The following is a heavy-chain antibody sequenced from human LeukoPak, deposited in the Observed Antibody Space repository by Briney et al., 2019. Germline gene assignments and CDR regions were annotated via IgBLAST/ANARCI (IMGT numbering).Heavy chain of an antibody. J-gene: IGHJ3*02. V-gene: IGHV1-69*02. Sequence: SVKVSFKASGIPFSSYTISWVRPAPGQGLEWMGRIIPILGKANYAQKLQGRVTITADKSTSTAYMELSSLRSEDTAVDYCALSTSRRGGFDTWGQGTMVTVSS. CDR3: ALSTSRRGGFDT. CDR1: GIPFSSYT. CDR2: IIPILGKA. D-gene: IGHD2-2*01.